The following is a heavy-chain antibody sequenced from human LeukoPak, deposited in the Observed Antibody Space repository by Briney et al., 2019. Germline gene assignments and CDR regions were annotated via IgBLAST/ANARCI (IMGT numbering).Heavy chain of an antibody. D-gene: IGHD3-22*01. CDR2: IYSGGST. CDR1: GFTVSSNY. V-gene: IGHV3-53*01. Sequence: GGSLRLSCAASGFTVSSNYMSWVRQAPGKGLEWVSVIYSGGSTYYADSVKGRFTISRDNSKNTLYLQMNSLRAEDTAVYYCAKDPKVRYYYDSRHFDYWGQGTLVTVSS. CDR3: AKDPKVRYYYDSRHFDY. J-gene: IGHJ4*02.